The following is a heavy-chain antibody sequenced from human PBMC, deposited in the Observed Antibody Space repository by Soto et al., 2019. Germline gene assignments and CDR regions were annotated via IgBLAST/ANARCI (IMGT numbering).Heavy chain of an antibody. V-gene: IGHV1-58*02. Sequence: ASVKVSCKASGFTFFTSAIQCVRQSLGQRLEWMGWIVAGSGNTNYAQKFQERVTITRDMSTNTAYMELTSLRSEDTAVYYCAADPYCGGDCYFDYWGQGTMVTVSS. D-gene: IGHD2-21*02. J-gene: IGHJ4*02. CDR1: GFTFFTSA. CDR3: AADPYCGGDCYFDY. CDR2: IVAGSGNT.